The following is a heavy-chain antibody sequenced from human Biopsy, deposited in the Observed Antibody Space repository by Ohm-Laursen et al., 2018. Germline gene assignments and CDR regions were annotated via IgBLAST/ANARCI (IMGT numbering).Heavy chain of an antibody. Sequence: SLRLSCSASVFTLSSHAMTWLRQAPGKGLEWVSTISGNSDIIYDTDSVKGRFTISRDNSKNTLYLQMNSLRADDTAVYYCALAAAQTVTHFDYWGQGTLVTVSS. CDR1: VFTLSSHA. J-gene: IGHJ4*02. CDR2: ISGNSDII. V-gene: IGHV3-23*01. CDR3: ALAAAQTVTHFDY. D-gene: IGHD4-17*01.